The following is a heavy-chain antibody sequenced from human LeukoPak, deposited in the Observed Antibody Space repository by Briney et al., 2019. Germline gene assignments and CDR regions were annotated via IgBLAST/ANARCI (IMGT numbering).Heavy chain of an antibody. V-gene: IGHV3-53*01. J-gene: IGHJ4*02. CDR1: GFTVSNNY. D-gene: IGHD4-17*01. CDR2: IYGGGTT. CDR3: ARAPNYGDYGGQ. Sequence: GGSLRLSCAASGFTVSNNYMSWVRQAPGKGLEWVSFIYGGGTTYYADSVKGRFTISSDSSKNTLYLQMNSLRAEDTAVYYCARAPNYGDYGGQWGRGTLVTVSS.